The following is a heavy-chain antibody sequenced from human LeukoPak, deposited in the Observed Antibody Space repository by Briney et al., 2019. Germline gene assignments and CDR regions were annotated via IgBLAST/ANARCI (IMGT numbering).Heavy chain of an antibody. CDR3: ARGLRMVYATIGDYYFDY. D-gene: IGHD2-8*01. J-gene: IGHJ4*02. V-gene: IGHV1-8*01. CDR2: MNPNSGNT. Sequence: GASVKVSCKASGYTFTSYDINWVRQATGQGLEWMGWMNPNSGNTGYAQKFQGRVTMTRNTSISTAYMELSSLRSEDTAVYYCARGLRMVYATIGDYYFDYWGQGTLVTVSS. CDR1: GYTFTSYD.